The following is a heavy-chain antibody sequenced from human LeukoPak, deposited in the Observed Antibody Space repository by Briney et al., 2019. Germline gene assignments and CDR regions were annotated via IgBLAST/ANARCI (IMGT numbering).Heavy chain of an antibody. J-gene: IGHJ3*02. D-gene: IGHD3-9*01. Sequence: GGSLRLSCAASGFTFSSYAMHWVRQAPGKGLEWVAVISYDGSNKYYADSVKGRFTISRDNSKNTLYLQMNSLRAEDTAVYYCARDGYDILTGYFSPYAFDIWGQGTMVTVSS. CDR1: GFTFSSYA. V-gene: IGHV3-30-3*01. CDR2: ISYDGSNK. CDR3: ARDGYDILTGYFSPYAFDI.